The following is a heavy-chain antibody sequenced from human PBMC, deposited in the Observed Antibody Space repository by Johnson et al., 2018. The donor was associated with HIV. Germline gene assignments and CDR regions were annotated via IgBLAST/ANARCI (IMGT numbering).Heavy chain of an antibody. V-gene: IGHV3-9*01. CDR3: ARGDGVTSAFDI. J-gene: IGHJ3*02. CDR1: GFTFDDYA. Sequence: VQLVESGGGLVQPGGSLRLSCAASGFTFDDYAMHWVRQAPGKGLEWVSGISWNSGSIGYADSVKGRFTISRDNAKNTLYLQMSSLRTEDTAVYYCARGDGVTSAFDIWGQGTVVTVSS. D-gene: IGHD1-1*01. CDR2: ISWNSGSI.